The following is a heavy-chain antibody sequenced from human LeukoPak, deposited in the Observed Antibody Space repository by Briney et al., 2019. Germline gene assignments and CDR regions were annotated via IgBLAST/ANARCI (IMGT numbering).Heavy chain of an antibody. D-gene: IGHD1-1*01. CDR1: GDSVSSGGLY. J-gene: IGHJ4*02. V-gene: IGHV4-31*03. Sequence: SETLSLTCTVSGDSVSSGGLYWNWLRQRPGKGLEWIGYIFYTGSTYYNPSLKGRVTISVDTSKNQFSLKVSSVTAADTAVYYCARSPGIWNEYGRLEYWGQGALVTVSS. CDR3: ARSPGIWNEYGRLEY. CDR2: IFYTGST.